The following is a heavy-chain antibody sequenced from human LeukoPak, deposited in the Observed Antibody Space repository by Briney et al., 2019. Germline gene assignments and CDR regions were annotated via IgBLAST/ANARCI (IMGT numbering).Heavy chain of an antibody. CDR2: ISGCGGNT. J-gene: IGHJ4*02. Sequence: GGSLRLSCAASGFTFSSYGMSWVRQAPGKGLEWVSAISGCGGNTYYADSEKGRFTISRDNSKNTLYLQMNSLRAEETAVYYCAKDKGIVGATRGFDYWGQGTLVTVSS. V-gene: IGHV3-23*01. CDR3: AKDKGIVGATRGFDY. D-gene: IGHD1-26*01. CDR1: GFTFSSYG.